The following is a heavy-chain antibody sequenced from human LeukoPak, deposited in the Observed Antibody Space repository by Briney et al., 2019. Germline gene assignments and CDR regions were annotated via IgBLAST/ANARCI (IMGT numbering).Heavy chain of an antibody. CDR1: GYIFTSYS. CDR3: AREEGAPIAAANI. V-gene: IGHV1-18*01. CDR2: ISAYNGDT. J-gene: IGHJ3*02. D-gene: IGHD6-13*01. Sequence: ASVKVSCKASGYIFTSYSISWVRQAPGQGLEWMGWISAYNGDTNYVQKLQGRATMTTDTSTSTAYMELKSLRSDDTAVYYCAREEGAPIAAANIWGLGTKVTVSS.